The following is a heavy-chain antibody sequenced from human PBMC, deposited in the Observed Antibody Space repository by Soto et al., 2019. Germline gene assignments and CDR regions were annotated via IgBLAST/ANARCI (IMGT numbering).Heavy chain of an antibody. CDR3: ASLANRPLIDY. J-gene: IGHJ4*02. CDR2: IYNSRSN. V-gene: IGHV4-30-2*01. CDR1: GGSISSGGYS. Sequence: QLQLQESGSGLVKPSQTLSLTCAVSGGSISSGGYSWSWIRQPPGKGLEWIGYIYNSRSNYYNPSLTRRVTISVGRSKNPFSLKLSSVTAAETAVYYCASLANRPLIDYWGQGTLVTVSS.